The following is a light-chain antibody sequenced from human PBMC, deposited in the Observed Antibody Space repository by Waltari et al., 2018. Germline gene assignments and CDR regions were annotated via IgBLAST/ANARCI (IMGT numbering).Light chain of an antibody. V-gene: IGKV1-5*03. CDR3: QQYNSRPWT. CDR2: RLS. Sequence: DIQMNQSPYTLSASVGDTVTITCRASQSISRWVAWYQQKPGKAPKLLIYRLSSLESGVPSRFSGTGSVTEFTLTISSLQPDDFATYYCQQYNSRPWTFGQGTKVEIK. J-gene: IGKJ1*01. CDR1: QSISRW.